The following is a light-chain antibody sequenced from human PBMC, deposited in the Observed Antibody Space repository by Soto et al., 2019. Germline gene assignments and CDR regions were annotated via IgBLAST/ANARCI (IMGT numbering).Light chain of an antibody. V-gene: IGKV3-11*01. CDR3: QQRSNWPPSIT. CDR1: QSVSSY. CDR2: DAS. J-gene: IGKJ5*01. Sequence: EIVLTQSPATLSLSPGERATLSCRASQSVSSYLAWYQQKPGQAPRLLIYDASNRATGIPARFSGSGSGTDFKLTICSLEAEDCAVYYCQQRSNWPPSITFGQGPRLEIK.